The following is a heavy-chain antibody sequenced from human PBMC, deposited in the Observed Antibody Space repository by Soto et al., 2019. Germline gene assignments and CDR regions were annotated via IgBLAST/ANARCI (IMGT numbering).Heavy chain of an antibody. Sequence: SETLSLTCTVSGGSVSSFFWSWIRQPPGRGLEWIGYLYYGGSTHYSPSLKSRVTISVDTSQNQFSLNLMSVTAADTAIYYCARVRHGWTFFDYWSQGTLVT. CDR3: ARVRHGWTFFDY. CDR1: GGSVSSFF. CDR2: LYYGGST. V-gene: IGHV4-59*02. J-gene: IGHJ4*02. D-gene: IGHD6-19*01.